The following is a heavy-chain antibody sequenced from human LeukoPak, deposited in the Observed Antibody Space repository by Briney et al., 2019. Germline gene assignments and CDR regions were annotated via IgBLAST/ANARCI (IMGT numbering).Heavy chain of an antibody. V-gene: IGHV1-69*01. CDR1: GGTFSSYA. J-gene: IGHJ6*03. D-gene: IGHD1-1*01. CDR2: IIPIFATT. Sequence: SVKVSCKASGGTFSSYAISWVRQAPGQGLEWMGGIIPIFATTNYAQKFQGRVTITADESTSTAYMELSSLRFEDTAVYYCARQLERRYYYYMDVWGKGTTVTVSS. CDR3: ARQLERRYYYYMDV.